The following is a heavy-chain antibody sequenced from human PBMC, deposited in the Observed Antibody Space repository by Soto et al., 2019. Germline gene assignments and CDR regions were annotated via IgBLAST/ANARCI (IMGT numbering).Heavy chain of an antibody. Sequence: ASVKVSCKASGYTFTRYTMNWVRQAPGQRLEWMGWINPDNGNTKSSQKFQDRVIITRDTSASTAYMDLSSLRSEDTAVYYCARGIATGQFDPWGQGTLVTVSS. D-gene: IGHD2-15*01. CDR1: GYTFTRYT. V-gene: IGHV1-3*01. CDR3: ARGIATGQFDP. J-gene: IGHJ5*02. CDR2: INPDNGNT.